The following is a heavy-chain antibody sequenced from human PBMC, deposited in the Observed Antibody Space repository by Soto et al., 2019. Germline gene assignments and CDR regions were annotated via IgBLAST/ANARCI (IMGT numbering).Heavy chain of an antibody. D-gene: IGHD3-10*01. J-gene: IGHJ5*02. V-gene: IGHV3-23*01. CDR1: GFTFSSYA. CDR3: AKDRYYGSGSPTFDP. CDR2: ISGSGGST. Sequence: GGSLRLSCAAAGFTFSSYAMSWVRQAPGKGLEWVSAISGSGGSTYYADSVKGRFTISRDNSKNTLYLQMNSLRAEDTAVYYCAKDRYYGSGSPTFDPWGQGTLVTVSS.